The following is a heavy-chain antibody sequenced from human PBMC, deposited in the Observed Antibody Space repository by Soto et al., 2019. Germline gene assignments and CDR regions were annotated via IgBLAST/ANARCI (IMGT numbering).Heavy chain of an antibody. CDR3: AREDPWSANADDMDV. CDR2: ISGSDGST. V-gene: IGHV3-23*01. Sequence: GGSLRLSCAASGFTFNNYAMSWVRQAPGKGLEWVSAISGSDGSTYYADSVKGRFTISRDNAENSLYLQMNSLRDDDTAVYYCAREDPWSANADDMDVWGQGTTVTVSS. J-gene: IGHJ6*02. D-gene: IGHD3-3*01. CDR1: GFTFNNYA.